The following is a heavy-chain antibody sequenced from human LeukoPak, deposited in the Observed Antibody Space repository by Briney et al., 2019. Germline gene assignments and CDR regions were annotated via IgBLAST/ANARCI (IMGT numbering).Heavy chain of an antibody. V-gene: IGHV1-46*01. CDR1: GYTFTGYY. CDR3: ARDRYCSSTSCLDDAFDI. D-gene: IGHD2-2*01. J-gene: IGHJ3*02. Sequence: ASVKVSCKASGYTFTGYYMHWVRQAPGQGLEWMGLINPSGSSTLYAQKFQGRVTITADESTSTAYMELSSLRSEDTAVYYCARDRYCSSTSCLDDAFDILGQGTMVTVSS. CDR2: INPSGSST.